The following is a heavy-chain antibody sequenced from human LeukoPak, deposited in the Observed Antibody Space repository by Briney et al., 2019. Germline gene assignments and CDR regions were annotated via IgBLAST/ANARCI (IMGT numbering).Heavy chain of an antibody. V-gene: IGHV1-69*02. CDR3: ADGYSSGQDAFDI. CDR2: IIPILGIA. J-gene: IGHJ3*02. D-gene: IGHD6-19*01. Sequence: SVKVSCKASGGTFSSYTISWVRQAPGQGLEWMGRIIPILGIANYARKFQGRVTITADKSTSTAYMELSSLRSEDTAVYYCADGYSSGQDAFDIWGQGTMVTVSS. CDR1: GGTFSSYT.